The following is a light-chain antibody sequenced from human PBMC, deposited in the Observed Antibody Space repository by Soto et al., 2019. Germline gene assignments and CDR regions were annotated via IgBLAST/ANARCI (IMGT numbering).Light chain of an antibody. CDR3: ETWDNSLSAVV. CDR2: DIS. Sequence: QSVLTQPPSVSAAPGQKVTISCSGSSSNIGNNYVSWYQHFPGTAPKLLIYDISERPSGIPDRFSSSKSGTSATLGSTGLQTGDEADYYCETWDNSLSAVVFGGGTKLTVL. J-gene: IGLJ2*01. CDR1: SSNIGNNY. V-gene: IGLV1-51*01.